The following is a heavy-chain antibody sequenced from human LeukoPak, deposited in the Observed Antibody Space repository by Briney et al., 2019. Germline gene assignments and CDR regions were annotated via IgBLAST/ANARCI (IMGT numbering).Heavy chain of an antibody. CDR3: AKEGRSLQTY. CDR1: GFTFDDYA. J-gene: IGHJ4*02. Sequence: GGSLRLSCAASGFTFDDYAIHWVRQAPGKGLEWVSGISWNSGSIGYADSVKGRFTISRDNAKNSLYLQMNSLRVEDTAVYYCAKEGRSLQTYWGQGTLVTVSS. CDR2: ISWNSGSI. D-gene: IGHD5-24*01. V-gene: IGHV3-9*01.